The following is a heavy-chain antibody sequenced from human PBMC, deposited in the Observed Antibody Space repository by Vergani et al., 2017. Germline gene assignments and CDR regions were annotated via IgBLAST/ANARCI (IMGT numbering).Heavy chain of an antibody. CDR1: GFTLGNYD. CDR2: ILFDGSNQ. Sequence: QVQLVESGGGVVQRGGSLRLSCATSGFTLGNYDMQWIRQGPGKGLEFVAIILFDGSNQSYADSVQGRFTLSRDFSKNPLYLQLNSLRTDDTATYYCAKLFRGWGIDYWGQGTQVIVSS. V-gene: IGHV3-30*02. J-gene: IGHJ4*02. CDR3: AKLFRGWGIDY. D-gene: IGHD3-16*01.